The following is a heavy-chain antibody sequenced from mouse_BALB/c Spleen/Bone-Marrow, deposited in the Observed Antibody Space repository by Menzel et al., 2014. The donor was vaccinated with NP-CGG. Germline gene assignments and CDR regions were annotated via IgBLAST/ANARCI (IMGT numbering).Heavy chain of an antibody. CDR2: IRSKSNNYAT. J-gene: IGHJ4*01. Sequence: EVMLVESGGGLVQPKGSLKLSCAASGFTFNTYAMNWVRQAPGKGLEWVARIRSKSNNYATYYADSVKDRFTISRDDSQSMLYLQMNNLETEDTAMYYCVRPHYYGSSYRYAMDYWGQGTSVTVSS. V-gene: IGHV10-1*02. D-gene: IGHD1-1*01. CDR1: GFTFNTYA. CDR3: VRPHYYGSSYRYAMDY.